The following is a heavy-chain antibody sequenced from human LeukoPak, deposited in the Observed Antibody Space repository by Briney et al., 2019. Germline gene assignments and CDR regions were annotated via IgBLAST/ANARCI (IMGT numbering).Heavy chain of an antibody. Sequence: GGSLRLSCAASGFTFSSYSMNWVRQAPGKRLEWVSSISSSSSYIYYADSVKGRFSISRDNAKNSLYLHINTLRAEDTAVYYCARAMLRSGFDPWGQGTLVTVSS. CDR3: ARAMLRSGFDP. CDR2: ISSSSSYI. V-gene: IGHV3-21*01. J-gene: IGHJ5*02. D-gene: IGHD3-10*01. CDR1: GFTFSSYS.